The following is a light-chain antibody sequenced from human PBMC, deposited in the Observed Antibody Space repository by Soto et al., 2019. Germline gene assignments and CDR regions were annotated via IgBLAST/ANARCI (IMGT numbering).Light chain of an antibody. V-gene: IGLV1-40*01. CDR1: SSNVGAGFD. Sequence: QSVLTQPPSVSGAPGQRVTISCTGSSSNVGAGFDVHWYQQLPGTAPKLLIYGNNNRPSGVPDRFSGSKSGTSASLAIAGLQAEDEADYYGQSYDNSLSGYVFGTGTKLTVL. CDR3: QSYDNSLSGYV. CDR2: GNN. J-gene: IGLJ1*01.